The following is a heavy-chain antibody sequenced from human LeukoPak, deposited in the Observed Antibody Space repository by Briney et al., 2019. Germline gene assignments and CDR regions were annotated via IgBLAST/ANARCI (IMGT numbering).Heavy chain of an antibody. J-gene: IGHJ4*02. V-gene: IGHV1-69*05. CDR3: SSGVPSSGWYPLNVFDY. CDR2: IIPIFCSA. D-gene: IGHD6-19*01. CDR1: RGTFSSYA. Sequence: SSVNVSCKASRGTFSSYAFSWLGQAPGHAIEWVGGIIPIFCSANYVQKFQGRVTITTDESPSPASMELSSLLSEHTAVCYRSSGVPSSGWYPLNVFDYWGEETLVTVSS.